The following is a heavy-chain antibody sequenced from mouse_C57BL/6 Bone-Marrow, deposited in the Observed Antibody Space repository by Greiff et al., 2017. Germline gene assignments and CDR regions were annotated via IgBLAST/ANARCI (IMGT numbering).Heavy chain of an antibody. J-gene: IGHJ3*01. CDR1: GYAFSSSW. V-gene: IGHV1-82*01. Sequence: QVQLQQSGPELVKPGASVKISCKAPGYAFSSSWMNWVKQRPGKGLEWIGRIYPGDGDTNYNGKFKGKATLTADKSSSTAYMQLSSLTSEDSAVYFCARGGYDAWFAYWGQGTLVTVSA. CDR3: ARGGYDAWFAY. D-gene: IGHD2-2*01. CDR2: IYPGDGDT.